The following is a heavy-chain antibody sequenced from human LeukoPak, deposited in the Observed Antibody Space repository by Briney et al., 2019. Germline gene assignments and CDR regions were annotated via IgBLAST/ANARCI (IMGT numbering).Heavy chain of an antibody. CDR1: GFTFSSYA. D-gene: IGHD3-22*01. CDR2: ISGSGGST. CDR3: AKDSDYDSSGYYDS. V-gene: IGHV3-23*01. Sequence: GGSLRLSCAASGFTFSSYAMSWVRQAPGKGLEWVSAISGSGGSTYYADSVKGRFAISRDNSKNTLYLQMNSLRAEDTAVYYCAKDSDYDSSGYYDSGAQGPRATVP. J-gene: IGHJ4*02.